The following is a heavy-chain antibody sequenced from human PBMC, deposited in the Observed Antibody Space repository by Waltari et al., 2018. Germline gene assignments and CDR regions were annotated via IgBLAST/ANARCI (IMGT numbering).Heavy chain of an antibody. D-gene: IGHD4-17*01. Sequence: QLQLQESGPGLVKPSETLSLTCPVPGGSIRSSSYYWGWIRPPPGKGLEWIGSIYYSGSTYYNPSLKSRVTISVDTSKNQFSLKLSSVTAADTAVYYCARIDYGGNSGYWIDYWGQGTLVTVSS. CDR3: ARIDYGGNSGYWIDY. J-gene: IGHJ4*02. CDR2: IYYSGST. V-gene: IGHV4-39*01. CDR1: GGSIRSSSYY.